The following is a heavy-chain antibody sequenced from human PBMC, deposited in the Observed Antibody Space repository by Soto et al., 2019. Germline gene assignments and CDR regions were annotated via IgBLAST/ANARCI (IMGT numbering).Heavy chain of an antibody. V-gene: IGHV4-31*03. J-gene: IGHJ2*01. CDR1: GASISSGGYY. CDR2: IYYSGST. Sequence: QVQLQESGPGLVKPSQTLSLTCTVSGASISSGGYYWNWIRQHPGKGLEWIGYIYYSGSTYYNPSLKSRVTISVDKSKNVFSLKLSSVTAADTAVYYCARDGRGRGIAVAGRFWYFDLWGRGTLVTVSS. CDR3: ARDGRGRGIAVAGRFWYFDL. D-gene: IGHD6-19*01.